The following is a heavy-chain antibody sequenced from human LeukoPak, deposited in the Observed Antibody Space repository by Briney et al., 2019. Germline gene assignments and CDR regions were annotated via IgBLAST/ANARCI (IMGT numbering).Heavy chain of an antibody. CDR3: ARGGGLDV. J-gene: IGHJ6*02. CDR1: GFTFDSYA. CDR2: IKKDGSEK. Sequence: GGSLRLSCAASGFTFDSYAMSWVRQAPGKGLEWVANIKKDGSEKYYVDSVRGRFTISRDNAKNSLYLQMNSLRAEDTAVYYCARGGGLDVWGQGATVTVSS. D-gene: IGHD3-16*01. V-gene: IGHV3-7*03.